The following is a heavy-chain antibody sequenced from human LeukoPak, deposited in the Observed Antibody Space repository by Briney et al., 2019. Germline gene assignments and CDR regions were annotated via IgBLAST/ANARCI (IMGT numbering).Heavy chain of an antibody. Sequence: SVKVSCKASGGTFSSYAISWVRQAPGQGLEWMGGIIPIFGTANYAQKFQGRVTITADESTSTAYMELSSLRSEDTAVYYCARTIVAGIDYFYYYMDVWGKGTTVTVSS. V-gene: IGHV1-69*13. D-gene: IGHD6-19*01. CDR1: GGTFSSYA. CDR2: IIPIFGTA. CDR3: ARTIVAGIDYFYYYMDV. J-gene: IGHJ6*03.